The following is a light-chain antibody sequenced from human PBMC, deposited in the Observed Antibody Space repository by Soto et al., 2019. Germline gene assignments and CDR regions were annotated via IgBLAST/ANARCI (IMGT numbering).Light chain of an antibody. Sequence: NFMLTQPHSVSESPGKTVTISCTRSSGNIASSSVQWYQQRPGSAPTTVIYEDSQRFSGVPDRFSGSIDASSNSASLTISGLKTEDEADYYCQSYDTTTPVVFGGGTKLNVL. J-gene: IGLJ2*01. V-gene: IGLV6-57*04. CDR2: EDS. CDR1: SGNIASSS. CDR3: QSYDTTTPVV.